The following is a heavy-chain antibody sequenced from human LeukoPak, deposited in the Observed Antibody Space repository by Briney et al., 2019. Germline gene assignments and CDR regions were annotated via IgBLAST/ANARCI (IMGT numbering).Heavy chain of an antibody. CDR3: ARDLNGD. D-gene: IGHD1-1*01. CDR2: ISSSSSTV. J-gene: IGHJ4*02. V-gene: IGHV3-48*01. Sequence: PGRSLRLSCAASGFTFSSYGMHWVRQAPGKGLEWVSYISSSSSTVYYADSVKGRFTISRDNAKNSLYLQMNSLRAEDTAVYYCARDLNGDWGQGTLVTVSS. CDR1: GFTFSSYG.